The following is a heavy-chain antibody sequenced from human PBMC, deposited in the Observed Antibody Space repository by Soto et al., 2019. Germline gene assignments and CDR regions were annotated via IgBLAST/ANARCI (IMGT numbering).Heavy chain of an antibody. CDR1: GYTFTGYY. CDR2: INPNSGGT. CDR3: ARGPDPTVTTAEYFQH. Sequence: QVQLVQSGAEVKKPGASVKVSCKASGYTFTGYYMHWVRQAPGQGLEWMGWINPNSGGTNYAQKFQGWVTMTRDTSISTAYMELSRLRSDDTAVYYCARGPDPTVTTAEYFQHWGQGTLVTVSS. D-gene: IGHD4-17*01. V-gene: IGHV1-2*04. J-gene: IGHJ1*01.